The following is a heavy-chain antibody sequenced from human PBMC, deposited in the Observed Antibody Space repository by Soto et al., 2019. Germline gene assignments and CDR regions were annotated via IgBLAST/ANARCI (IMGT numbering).Heavy chain of an antibody. CDR3: AKGGAAAFWVWFNP. CDR1: GFTFTSYA. V-gene: IGHV3-23*01. Sequence: EVQLLESGGDLAQPGGSLRLSCAVSGFTFTSYAMSWVRQAPGKGLGWVSVIIGSGDRTYYADSVKGRFTISRDNSKNTLYLQMNSLKDEDTAVYYCAKGGAAAFWVWFNPWGQGTLVTVSS. J-gene: IGHJ5*02. CDR2: IIGSGDRT. D-gene: IGHD6-13*01.